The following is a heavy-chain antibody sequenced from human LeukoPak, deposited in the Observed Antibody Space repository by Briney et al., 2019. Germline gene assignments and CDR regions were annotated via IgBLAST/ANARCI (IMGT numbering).Heavy chain of an antibody. J-gene: IGHJ5*02. D-gene: IGHD6-13*01. Sequence: PSETLSLTCTVSGGSISSYYWSWIRQPPGKGLEWIGYIYYSGSTNYNPSLKSRVTISVDTSKNQFSLKLSSVTAADTAVYYCARMIAAAGNWFDPWGQGTLVTVSS. CDR2: IYYSGST. CDR1: GGSISSYY. V-gene: IGHV4-59*12. CDR3: ARMIAAAGNWFDP.